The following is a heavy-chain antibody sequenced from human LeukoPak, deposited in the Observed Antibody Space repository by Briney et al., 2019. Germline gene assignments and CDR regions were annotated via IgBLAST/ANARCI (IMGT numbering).Heavy chain of an antibody. CDR1: GFTFSNYP. J-gene: IGHJ4*02. CDR2: ITTDGSRT. D-gene: IGHD4-17*01. CDR3: AKGNTVTPDY. V-gene: IGHV3-23*01. Sequence: EGSLRLSCAASGFTFSNYPMNWVRQAPGKGLEWVSAITTDGSRTYNADSVKGRFTISRDNSKNTLYLQMNSLRAEDTAVYYCAKGNTVTPDYWGQGTLVTVSS.